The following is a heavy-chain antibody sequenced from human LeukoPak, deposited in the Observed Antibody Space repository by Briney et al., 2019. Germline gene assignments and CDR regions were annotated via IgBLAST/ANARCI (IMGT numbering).Heavy chain of an antibody. V-gene: IGHV4-61*02. CDR2: IYTSGST. Sequence: PSQTLSLTCTVSGGSISSGSYYWSWIRQPAGKGLEWIGRIYTSGSTNYNPSLKSRATISVDTSKNQFSLKLSSVTAADTAVYYCARGDSAEFDYWGQGTLVTVSS. J-gene: IGHJ4*02. CDR1: GGSISSGSYY. CDR3: ARGDSAEFDY. D-gene: IGHD3-16*01.